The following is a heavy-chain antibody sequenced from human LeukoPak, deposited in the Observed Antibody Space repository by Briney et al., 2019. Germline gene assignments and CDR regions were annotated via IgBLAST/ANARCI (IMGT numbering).Heavy chain of an antibody. J-gene: IGHJ4*02. Sequence: ASVTVSCKASGYTFTAYFMHWVRQAPGQGLEWMGRVNPNSGVTNSIQKFQGRVTMTRDTSISTAYMELSGLRSDDTAIYYCAKPFPGHYDILTGYYAPPDYWGQGTLVTVSS. CDR1: GYTFTAYF. V-gene: IGHV1-2*06. CDR2: VNPNSGVT. D-gene: IGHD3-9*01. CDR3: AKPFPGHYDILTGYYAPPDY.